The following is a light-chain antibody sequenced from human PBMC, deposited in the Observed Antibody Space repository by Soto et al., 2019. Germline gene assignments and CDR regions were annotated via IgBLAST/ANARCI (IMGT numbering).Light chain of an antibody. J-gene: IGKJ1*01. CDR2: DAS. CDR1: QDITNY. V-gene: IGKV1-33*01. CDR3: QHYNSYSEA. Sequence: DIQMTQSPSSLSASVGDRVTITCQASQDITNYLNWCQQKPGKAPNLLIYDASNLTTGVPSRFSGSSSATDFTFTISSLQPDDFATYYCQHYNSYSEAFGQGTKVELK.